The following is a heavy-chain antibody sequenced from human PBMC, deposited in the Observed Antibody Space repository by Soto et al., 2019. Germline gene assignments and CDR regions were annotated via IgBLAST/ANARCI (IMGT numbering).Heavy chain of an antibody. D-gene: IGHD3-16*01. CDR2: ISYDGSNK. J-gene: IGHJ4*02. CDR1: GFTFSSYA. CDR3: ARDPRDGYTRVSGHFHY. V-gene: IGHV3-30-3*01. Sequence: HPGGSLRLSCAASGFTFSSYAMHWVRQAPGKGLEWVAVISYDGSNKYYADSVKGRFTISRDNSKNTLYLQMNSLRAEDTAVYYCARDPRDGYTRVSGHFHYWGQGTLVTVSS.